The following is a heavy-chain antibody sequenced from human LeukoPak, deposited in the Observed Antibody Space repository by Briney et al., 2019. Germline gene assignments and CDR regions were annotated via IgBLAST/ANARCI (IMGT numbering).Heavy chain of an antibody. J-gene: IGHJ4*02. V-gene: IGHV4-31*03. D-gene: IGHD3-10*01. CDR1: GGSISSGGYY. Sequence: SETLSLTCTVSGGSISSGGYYWSWIRQHPGKGLEWIGYIYYSGSTYYNPSLKSRITISVDTSKNQFSLNLSSVTAADTAVYYCARVYVNSGSHYRPLHYFDYWGQGTLVTVSS. CDR2: IYYSGST. CDR3: ARVYVNSGSHYRPLHYFDY.